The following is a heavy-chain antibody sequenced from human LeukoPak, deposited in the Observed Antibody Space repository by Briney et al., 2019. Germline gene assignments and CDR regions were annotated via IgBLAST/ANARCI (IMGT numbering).Heavy chain of an antibody. D-gene: IGHD4-23*01. V-gene: IGHV1-2*02. J-gene: IGHJ4*02. Sequence: GASVKVSCKASGYTFTGYYMHWVRQAPGQGLEWMGWMNPNSGGTNYAQKFQGRVTMTRDTSISTAYMELSRLRSDDTAVYYCARSPIELWLQDYGGNGVFDYWGQGPLVTVSS. CDR2: MNPNSGGT. CDR3: ARSPIELWLQDYGGNGVFDY. CDR1: GYTFTGYY.